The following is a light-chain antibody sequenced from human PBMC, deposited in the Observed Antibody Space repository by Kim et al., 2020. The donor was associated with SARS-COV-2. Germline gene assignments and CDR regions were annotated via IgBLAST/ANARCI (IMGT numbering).Light chain of an antibody. CDR2: NGY. V-gene: IGKV3-20*01. CDR3: QHYGTSPPLYT. Sequence: PGERATLSCRVSQSVSSNYLAWYQQKLGQAPRLLIYNGYSRATGIPDRFSGSGSGTAFTLTISRLEPEDCAVYYCQHYGTSPPLYTFGPGTK. CDR1: QSVSSNY. J-gene: IGKJ2*01.